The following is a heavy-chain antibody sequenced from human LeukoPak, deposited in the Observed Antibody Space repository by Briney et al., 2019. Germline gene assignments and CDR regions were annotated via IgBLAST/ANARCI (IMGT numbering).Heavy chain of an antibody. CDR2: ISSSSSYI. CDR1: GFTFSSYS. V-gene: IGHV3-21*01. CDR3: ARVQSRTSGGDCFDY. D-gene: IGHD2-21*01. Sequence: NSGGFLRLSCAASGFTFSSYSMNWVRQAPGKGLEWVSSISSSSSYIYYADSVKGRFTISRDNAKNSLYLQMNSLRAEDTAVYYCARVQSRTSGGDCFDYWGQGTLVTVSS. J-gene: IGHJ4*02.